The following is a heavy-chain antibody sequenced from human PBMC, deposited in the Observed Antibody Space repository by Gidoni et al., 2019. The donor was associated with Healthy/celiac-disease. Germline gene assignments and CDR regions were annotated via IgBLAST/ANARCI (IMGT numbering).Heavy chain of an antibody. CDR3: ARDYCSSTSCPLGFPSSPDY. D-gene: IGHD2-2*01. CDR2: ISYDGSNK. CDR1: GFTFRSYA. J-gene: IGHJ4*02. Sequence: QVQLVESGGGVVQPGRSLRLSCAASGFTFRSYALNWVRQAPGKGLEWVAVISYDGSNKYYADSVKGRFTISRDNSKNTLYLQMNSLRAEDTAVYYCARDYCSSTSCPLGFPSSPDYWGQGTLVTVSS. V-gene: IGHV3-30-3*01.